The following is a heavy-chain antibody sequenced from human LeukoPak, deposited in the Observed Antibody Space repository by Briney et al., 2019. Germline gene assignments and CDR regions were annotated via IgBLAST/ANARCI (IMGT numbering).Heavy chain of an antibody. D-gene: IGHD5-18*01. CDR1: GFTFSSHW. J-gene: IGHJ4*02. CDR3: ARDLSGVTGYTYGRGIDY. CDR2: INQAGSEK. Sequence: GGSLRLSCAASGFTFSSHWMSWVRQAPGRGLEWVANINQAGSEKYYVDSVKGRFTIFRDNAKTSLYLQMNSLRAEDTAVYYCARDLSGVTGYTYGRGIDYWGQGTLVTVSS. V-gene: IGHV3-7*01.